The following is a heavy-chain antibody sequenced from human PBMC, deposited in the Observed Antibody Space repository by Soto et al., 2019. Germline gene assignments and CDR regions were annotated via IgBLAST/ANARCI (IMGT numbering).Heavy chain of an antibody. CDR3: AKDVGIAVAGEQYYFDY. Sequence: QVQLVESGGGVVQPGRSLRLSCAASGFTFSSYGMRWVRQAPGKGLEWVAVISYDGSNKYYADSVKGRFTISRDNSKNTLYLQMNSLRAEDTAVYYCAKDVGIAVAGEQYYFDYWGQGTLVTVSS. D-gene: IGHD6-19*01. V-gene: IGHV3-30*18. CDR2: ISYDGSNK. CDR1: GFTFSSYG. J-gene: IGHJ4*02.